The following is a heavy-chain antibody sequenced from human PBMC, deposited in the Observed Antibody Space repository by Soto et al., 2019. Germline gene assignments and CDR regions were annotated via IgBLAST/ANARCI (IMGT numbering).Heavy chain of an antibody. V-gene: IGHV4-39*01. J-gene: IGHJ4*02. CDR3: ARTYYYDSSGYSGGFDY. CDR1: GGSIGSSSYY. D-gene: IGHD3-22*01. CDR2: IYYSGST. Sequence: SETLSLTCTVSGGSIGSSSYYWGWIRQPPGKGLEWIGSIYYSGSTYYNPSLKSRVTISVDTSKNQFFLKLSSVTAADTAVYYCARTYYYDSSGYSGGFDYWGQGTLVT.